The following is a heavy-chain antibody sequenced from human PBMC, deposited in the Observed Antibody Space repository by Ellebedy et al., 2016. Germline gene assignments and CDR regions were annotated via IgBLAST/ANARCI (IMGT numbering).Heavy chain of an antibody. V-gene: IGHV1-2*02. CDR1: GYTFTDYF. D-gene: IGHD3-22*01. J-gene: IGHJ4*02. Sequence: ASVKVSCKASGYTFTDYFMHWVRQAPGQGLEWMGWINLNSGATLYAQKFQGRVTMTWDTSTSTAYVDLTSLRSDDTAVYFYFANYYDSPGYVYYDYWGQGTLVTVSS. CDR2: INLNSGAT. CDR3: FANYYDSPGYVYYDY.